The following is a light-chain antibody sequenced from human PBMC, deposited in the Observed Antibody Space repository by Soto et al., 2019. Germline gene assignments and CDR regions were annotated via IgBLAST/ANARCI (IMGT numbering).Light chain of an antibody. CDR1: QSISSY. J-gene: IGKJ1*01. CDR3: QQSYRTPRT. CDR2: AAS. V-gene: IGKV1-39*01. Sequence: DIPMTQSPSSLSASVGDRVTITCRASQSISSYLNWYQQKPGKAPKLLIYAASSLQSGVPSRFSGSGSGTDFTLTISSLQPEEFATYYCQQSYRTPRTFGQGTKVEIK.